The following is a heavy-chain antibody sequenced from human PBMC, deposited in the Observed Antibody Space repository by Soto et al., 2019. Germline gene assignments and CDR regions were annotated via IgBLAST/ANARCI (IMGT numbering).Heavy chain of an antibody. CDR1: GYTFTSYG. CDR2: ISAYNGNT. Sequence: QVQLVQSGAEVKKPGASVKVSCKASGYTFTSYGISWVRQAPGQGLEWMGWISAYNGNTNYAQKLQGRVTMTTDTSTRTAYMELRGLRSDETAVYYCARDQGVLLWFGAPPPPGWFDPWGQGPLVTVSS. J-gene: IGHJ5*02. CDR3: ARDQGVLLWFGAPPPPGWFDP. D-gene: IGHD3-10*01. V-gene: IGHV1-18*01.